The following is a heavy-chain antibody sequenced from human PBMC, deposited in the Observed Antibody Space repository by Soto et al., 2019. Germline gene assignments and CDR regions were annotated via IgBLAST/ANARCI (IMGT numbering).Heavy chain of an antibody. D-gene: IGHD3-10*01. V-gene: IGHV4-39*07. CDR1: GGSISSIYY. Sequence: SETLSLTCTVSGGSISSIYYWGWIRQPPGKGLEWIGSIYYSGSTYYNPSLKSRVTISVDTSKNQFSLKLSSATAADTAVYYCARAHGSGWGAFDIWGQGTMVTVSS. J-gene: IGHJ3*02. CDR2: IYYSGST. CDR3: ARAHGSGWGAFDI.